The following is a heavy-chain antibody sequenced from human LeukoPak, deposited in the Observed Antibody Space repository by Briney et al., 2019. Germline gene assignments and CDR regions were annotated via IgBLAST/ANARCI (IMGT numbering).Heavy chain of an antibody. V-gene: IGHV4-39*07. D-gene: IGHD2-15*01. CDR1: GGSISSSSFY. Sequence: SETLSLTCTISGGSISSSSFYWGWVRQPPGKGLEWITSIYYTGATYYNPSLKSRVTIAVDTSKNQFSLKLSSVTAADTAVYYCAREAAQSDRSFDYWGQGTLVTVSS. CDR3: AREAAQSDRSFDY. J-gene: IGHJ4*02. CDR2: IYYTGAT.